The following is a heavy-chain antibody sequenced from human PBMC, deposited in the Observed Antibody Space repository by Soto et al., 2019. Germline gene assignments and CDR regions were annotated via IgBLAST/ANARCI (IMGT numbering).Heavy chain of an antibody. J-gene: IGHJ4*01. D-gene: IGHD3-16*01. Sequence: QVQLVQSGAAVTKPGASVKVSCKASGYTFTSYGISWVRQAPGQGLEWMGWINAHNGNTKYAQKVQGRVTMTTDTSTSTAYMELRSLRSDDTAVYYCARDPALGGPFDYWGQGTLVTVSS. CDR2: INAHNGNT. CDR1: GYTFTSYG. V-gene: IGHV1-18*01. CDR3: ARDPALGGPFDY.